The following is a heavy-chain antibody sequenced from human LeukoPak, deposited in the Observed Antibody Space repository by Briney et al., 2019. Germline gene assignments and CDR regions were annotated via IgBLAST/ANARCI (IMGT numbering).Heavy chain of an antibody. CDR2: IIPIFGTA. V-gene: IGHV1-69*13. J-gene: IGHJ4*02. D-gene: IGHD3-22*01. CDR3: ARDSLPEYYYDSSGYCYY. Sequence: SVKVSCKASGGTFSSYAISWVRQAPGQGLEWMGGIIPIFGTANYAQKFQGRVTITADESTSTAYMELSSLRSEDTAVYYCARDSLPEYYYDSSGYCYYWGQGTLVTVSS. CDR1: GGTFSSYA.